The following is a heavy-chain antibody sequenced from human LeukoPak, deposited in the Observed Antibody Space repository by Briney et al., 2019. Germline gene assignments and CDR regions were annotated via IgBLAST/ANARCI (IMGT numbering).Heavy chain of an antibody. CDR2: INPSGGST. D-gene: IGHD2-2*01. CDR3: ARDIVVVPAAMISEYNWFDP. V-gene: IGHV1-46*01. J-gene: IGHJ5*02. CDR1: GYTFTSYY. Sequence: GASVKVSCKASGYTFTSYYMHWVRQAPGQGLEWMGIINPSGGSTSYAQKFQGRVTMTRDTSTSTVYMELSSLRSEDTAVYYCARDIVVVPAAMISEYNWFDPWGQGTLDTVSS.